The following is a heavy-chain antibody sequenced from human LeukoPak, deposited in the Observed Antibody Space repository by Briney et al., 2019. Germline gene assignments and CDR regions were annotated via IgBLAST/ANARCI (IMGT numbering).Heavy chain of an antibody. CDR1: GYTFTSYG. CDR3: ARMWELTDAFDI. D-gene: IGHD1-26*01. Sequence: ASVKVSCKASGYTFTSYGISWVRQAPGQGLEWMGWISAYNGNTNYAQRFQGRVTMTTDTSTSTAYMEMRSLRSDDTAVYYCARMWELTDAFDIWGQGTMVTVSS. J-gene: IGHJ3*02. CDR2: ISAYNGNT. V-gene: IGHV1-18*01.